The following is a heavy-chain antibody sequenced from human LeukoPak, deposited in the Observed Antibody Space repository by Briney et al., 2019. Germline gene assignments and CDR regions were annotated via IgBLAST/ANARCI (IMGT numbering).Heavy chain of an antibody. CDR2: FDPGDGET. J-gene: IGHJ4*02. CDR3: ATSFRYQIFPFDY. D-gene: IGHD2-2*01. CDR1: GYTFTGYY. Sequence: ASVKVSCKASGYTFTGYYMHWVRQAPGQGLEWMGGFDPGDGETIYAQKFQGRVTMTEDTSTDTAYMELSSLRSEDTAVYYCATSFRYQIFPFDYWGQGTLVTVSS. V-gene: IGHV1-24*01.